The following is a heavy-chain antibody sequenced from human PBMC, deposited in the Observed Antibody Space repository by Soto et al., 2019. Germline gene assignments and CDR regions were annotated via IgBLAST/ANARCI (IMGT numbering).Heavy chain of an antibody. CDR3: ARGVRGSHLSSGWFDP. CDR1: GYTFTSYG. CDR2: ISAYNGNT. V-gene: IGHV1-18*04. J-gene: IGHJ5*02. D-gene: IGHD1-26*01. Sequence: GASVKVSCKASGYTFTSYGISWVRQAPGQGLEWMGWISAYNGNTNYAQKLQGRVTMTTDTSTSTAYMELRSLRSDDTAVYYCARGVRGSHLSSGWFDPLGQGTLVTASS.